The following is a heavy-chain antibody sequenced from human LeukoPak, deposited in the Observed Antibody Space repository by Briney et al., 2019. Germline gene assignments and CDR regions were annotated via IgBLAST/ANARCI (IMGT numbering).Heavy chain of an antibody. V-gene: IGHV3-23*01. D-gene: IGHD6-13*01. J-gene: IGHJ6*02. CDR1: GFTFSSYA. CDR3: AKAAGYGAYYYYGMDV. Sequence: GGSLRLSCAASGFTFSSYAMSWVRQAPGTGLEWVSAISGSGGGTYYADSVKGRFTVSRDNSKNTLYLQMNSLRAEDTAVYYCAKAAGYGAYYYYGMDVWGQGTTVTVSS. CDR2: ISGSGGGT.